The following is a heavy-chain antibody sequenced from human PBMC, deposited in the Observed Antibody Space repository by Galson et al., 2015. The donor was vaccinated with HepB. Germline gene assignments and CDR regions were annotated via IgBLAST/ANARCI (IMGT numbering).Heavy chain of an antibody. D-gene: IGHD3-10*01. Sequence: SLRLSCAASGFTFSDYYMSWIRQAPGKGLEWLSYISSSSSYTNYADSVKGRFTISRDNAKNSLYLQMNSLRAEDTAVYYCARVDITMVRGVISYYLDYWGQGTLVTVSS. J-gene: IGHJ4*02. CDR3: ARVDITMVRGVISYYLDY. CDR2: ISSSSSYT. CDR1: GFTFSDYY. V-gene: IGHV3-11*05.